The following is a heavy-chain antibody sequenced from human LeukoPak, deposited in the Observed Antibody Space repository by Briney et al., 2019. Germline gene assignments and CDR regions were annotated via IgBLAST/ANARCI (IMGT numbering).Heavy chain of an antibody. CDR3: AKMVHTEQWLVPFDY. V-gene: IGHV3-23*01. Sequence: GESLRLSCAASGFTFGMYAMTWVRQAPGKGLEWVSSISGGVGSTYYADSVKGRFTISRDNSKNTLYLQMNSLRAEDTAVYYCAKMVHTEQWLVPFDYWGQGTLVTVSS. CDR1: GFTFGMYA. J-gene: IGHJ4*02. D-gene: IGHD6-19*01. CDR2: ISGGVGST.